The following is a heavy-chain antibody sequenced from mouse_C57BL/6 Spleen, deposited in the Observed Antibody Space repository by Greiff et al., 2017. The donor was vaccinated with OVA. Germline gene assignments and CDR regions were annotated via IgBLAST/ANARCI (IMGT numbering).Heavy chain of an antibody. V-gene: IGHV1-64*01. D-gene: IGHD2-5*01. Sequence: VQLQQPGAELVKPGASVKLSCKASGYTFTSYWMHWVKQRPGQGLEWIGMIHPNSGSTNYNEKFKSKATLTVDKSSSTAYMQLSSLTSEDSAVYYCARSGYSNYERNYFDYWGQGTTLTVSS. CDR1: GYTFTSYW. CDR2: IHPNSGST. J-gene: IGHJ2*01. CDR3: ARSGYSNYERNYFDY.